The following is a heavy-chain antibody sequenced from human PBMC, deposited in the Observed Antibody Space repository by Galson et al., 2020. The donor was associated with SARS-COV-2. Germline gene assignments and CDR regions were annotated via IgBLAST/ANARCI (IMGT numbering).Heavy chain of an antibody. Sequence: GGSLRLSCAASGFTFTNAWMIWVRLPPRKGLAWVGRIKRKTDGETTDYAAPVKGRFTISRDDSKNTVFLQMNSLTTDDTAVYFCTTARGYHDSNGYLLYYFDYWGQGALVTVSS. J-gene: IGHJ4*02. CDR2: IKRKTDGETT. D-gene: IGHD3-22*01. V-gene: IGHV3-15*01. CDR1: GFTFTNAW. CDR3: TTARGYHDSNGYLLYYFDY.